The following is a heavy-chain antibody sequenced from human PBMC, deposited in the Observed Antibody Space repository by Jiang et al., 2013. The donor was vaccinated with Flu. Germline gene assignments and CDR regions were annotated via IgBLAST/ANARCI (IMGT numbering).Heavy chain of an antibody. Sequence: GPGLVKPSETLSLTCAVSGYSISSGYYWGWIRQPPGRGLEWIGSIYHSGMTYYNPSLKSRVTMSVDTSKNQFSLKLTSMTAADTAVYYCARDPSNYYFDSSAYYSPPDYWGQGTLVTVSS. V-gene: IGHV4-38-2*02. J-gene: IGHJ4*02. CDR2: IYHSGMT. D-gene: IGHD3-22*01. CDR1: GYSISSGYY. CDR3: ARDPSNYYFDSSAYYSPPDY.